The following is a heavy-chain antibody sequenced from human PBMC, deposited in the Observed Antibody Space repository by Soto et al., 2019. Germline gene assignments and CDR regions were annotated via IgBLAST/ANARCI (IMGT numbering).Heavy chain of an antibody. CDR1: GYTFTSYG. V-gene: IGHV1-18*01. CDR2: ISAYNGNT. D-gene: IGHD6-13*01. J-gene: IGHJ6*02. Sequence: VASVKVSCKASGYTFTSYGISWVRQAPGQGLELMGWISAYNGNTNYAQKLQGRVTMTTDTSTSTAYMELRSLRSDDTAVYYCARDLGIAAAGTDYYYGMDVWGQGTTVTVYS. CDR3: ARDLGIAAAGTDYYYGMDV.